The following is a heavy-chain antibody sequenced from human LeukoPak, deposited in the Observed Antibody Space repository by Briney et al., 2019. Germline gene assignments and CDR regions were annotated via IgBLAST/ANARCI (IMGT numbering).Heavy chain of an antibody. D-gene: IGHD5-18*01. CDR1: GGTFSSYT. J-gene: IGHJ3*02. Sequence: GASVKVSCKASGGTFSSYTINWVRQAPGQGLEWMGGIIPIFGTTNYAQKFQGRVTITADESTSTAYMELSSLRSEDTAVYYCARVDTAMFWFSASDIWGQGTMVTVSS. CDR3: ARVDTAMFWFSASDI. V-gene: IGHV1-69*13. CDR2: IIPIFGTT.